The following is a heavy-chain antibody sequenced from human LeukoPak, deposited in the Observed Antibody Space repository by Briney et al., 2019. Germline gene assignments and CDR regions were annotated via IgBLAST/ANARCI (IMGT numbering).Heavy chain of an antibody. V-gene: IGHV3-21*01. CDR1: GFTFIANT. J-gene: IGHJ4*02. D-gene: IGHD6-13*01. CDR2: ISSSSTYI. CDR3: ARVAEAAAFDY. Sequence: GGPLRFPVAPPGFTFIANTWNGVGQPPGKGLKWVSSISSSSTYIYYADSVKGRFTISRDNAKNSLYLQMNSLRADDTAAYYCARVAEAAAFDYWGQGTLVTVSS.